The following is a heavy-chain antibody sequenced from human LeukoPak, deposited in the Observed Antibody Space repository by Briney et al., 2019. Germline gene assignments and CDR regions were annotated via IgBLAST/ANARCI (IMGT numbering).Heavy chain of an antibody. V-gene: IGHV1-3*01. CDR2: INAGNGNT. CDR3: ASSPKKTDAFDI. Sequence: ASVKVSCKASGYTFTSYAMHWVRQAPGQRLEWMGWINAGNGNTKYSQKFQGRVTITRDTSASTAYMELSSLRSEDTAVYYCASSPKKTDAFDIWGQGTMVTVSS. J-gene: IGHJ3*02. CDR1: GYTFTSYA.